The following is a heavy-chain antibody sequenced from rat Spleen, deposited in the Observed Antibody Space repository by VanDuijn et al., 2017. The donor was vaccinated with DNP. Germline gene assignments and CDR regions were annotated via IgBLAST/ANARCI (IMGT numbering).Heavy chain of an antibody. Sequence: EVQLQESGSGLVKPSQSLSLTCSVTGYSITSDYWGWIRKFPGNKMDWIGHITYSGTTTYNPSLKSRISITRDTSKNHFFLHLNSVTTEDTATYYCARWTRYFDYWGQGVMVTVSS. V-gene: IGHV3-1*01. CDR2: ITYSGTT. D-gene: IGHD1-7*01. CDR1: GYSITSDY. J-gene: IGHJ2*01. CDR3: ARWTRYFDY.